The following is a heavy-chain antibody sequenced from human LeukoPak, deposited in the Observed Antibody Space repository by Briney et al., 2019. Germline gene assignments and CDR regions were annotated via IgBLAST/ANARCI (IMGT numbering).Heavy chain of an antibody. D-gene: IGHD3-3*01. V-gene: IGHV5-51*01. CDR3: ARFLNYDFFSGYGDY. CDR1: GSRFTNYW. CDR2: IYPGDSET. Sequence: GESLKISCQGSGSRFTNYWIGWVRQMPGKGLEWMGIIYPGDSETRYSPSFQGQVTISADKSTSTAYLQWGSLKALDTAMYYCARFLNYDFFSGYGDYWGQGILVTVSS. J-gene: IGHJ4*02.